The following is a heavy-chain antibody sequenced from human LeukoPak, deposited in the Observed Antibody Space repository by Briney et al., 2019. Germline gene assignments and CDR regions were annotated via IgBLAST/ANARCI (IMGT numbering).Heavy chain of an antibody. Sequence: TASETLSLTCTVSGVSISSYYWSWIRQPPGKGLEWIGYIYYSGNTNDNPSLKSRVTISIDTSKNQFSLKLTSVTAADTAVYYCARVGSGCFDFWGQGTLVTVSS. V-gene: IGHV4-59*01. CDR1: GVSISSYY. J-gene: IGHJ4*02. CDR3: ARVGSGCFDF. D-gene: IGHD6-19*01. CDR2: IYYSGNT.